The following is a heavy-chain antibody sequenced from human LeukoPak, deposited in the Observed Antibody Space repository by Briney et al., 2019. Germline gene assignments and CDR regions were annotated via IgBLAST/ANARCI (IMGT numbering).Heavy chain of an antibody. V-gene: IGHV3-53*01. Sequence: GGSLTLSCAASGFTVSSNYMSWVRQAPGKGLEWVSVIYSGGSTYYADSVKGRFTTSRDNSKNTLYLQMNSLRAEDTAVYYCATHRAPHYCDSSGSEVGFDYWGQGTLVTVSS. CDR1: GFTVSSNY. D-gene: IGHD3-22*01. J-gene: IGHJ4*02. CDR2: IYSGGST. CDR3: ATHRAPHYCDSSGSEVGFDY.